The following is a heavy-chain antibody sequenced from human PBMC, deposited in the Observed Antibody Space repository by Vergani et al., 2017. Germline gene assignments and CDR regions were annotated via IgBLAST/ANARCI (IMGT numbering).Heavy chain of an antibody. CDR1: GFTFSNYA. Sequence: EVHLLESGGGSVQPGGSPRLSCAASGFTFSNYAMTWVRQAPGKGLEWVSSISGTGGNSNYADSVKGRFTISRDNSKNTVYLQMNILRGDDTAVYYCARVALTYYYHYYYMDVWGEGTTVTVSS. V-gene: IGHV3-23*01. CDR2: ISGTGGNS. J-gene: IGHJ6*03. CDR3: ARVALTYYYHYYYMDV.